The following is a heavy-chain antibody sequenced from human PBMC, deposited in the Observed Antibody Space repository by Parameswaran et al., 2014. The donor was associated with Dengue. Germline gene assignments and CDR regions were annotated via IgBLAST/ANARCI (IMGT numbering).Heavy chain of an antibody. CDR3: ARCSTDYYYYYYMDV. V-gene: IGHV3-11*01. CDR2: ISSSGSTI. D-gene: IGHD3-10*02. J-gene: IGHJ6*03. Sequence: KGLEWVSYISSSGSTIYYADSVKGRFTISRDNAKNSLYLQMNSLRAEDTAVYYCARCSTDYYYYYYMDVWGKGTTVTVSS.